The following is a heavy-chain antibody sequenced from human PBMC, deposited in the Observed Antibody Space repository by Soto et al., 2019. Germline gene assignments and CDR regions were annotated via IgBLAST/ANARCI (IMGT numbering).Heavy chain of an antibody. CDR1: GDSISRNDYY. CDR2: IHYSGNT. D-gene: IGHD3-16*02. CDR3: ARSTYGEGYPHFFDF. J-gene: IGHJ4*02. Sequence: QVQLQESGPGLVQPSQTLSLTCAVSGDSISRNDYYWHWIRQSPGRGLEWVGYIHYSGNTFYTPSLRGRTVISVDRARTQFSLSLASMTVADAAIYYCARSTYGEGYPHFFDFWGRGALVTVSA. V-gene: IGHV4-30-4*08.